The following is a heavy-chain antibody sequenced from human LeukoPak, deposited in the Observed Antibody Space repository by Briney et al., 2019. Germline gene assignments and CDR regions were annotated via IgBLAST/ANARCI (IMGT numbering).Heavy chain of an antibody. D-gene: IGHD3-10*01. V-gene: IGHV5-51*01. CDR1: GYSFTSYW. CDR3: ARLGNMVRGVIGWFDP. J-gene: IGHJ5*02. CDR2: IYPGDSDT. Sequence: GESLKSSCKGSGYSFTSYWIGWVRQMPGKGLEWMGIIYPGDSDTRYSPSFQGQVTISADKSISTAYLQWSSLKASDTAMYYCARLGNMVRGVIGWFDPWGQGTLVTVSS.